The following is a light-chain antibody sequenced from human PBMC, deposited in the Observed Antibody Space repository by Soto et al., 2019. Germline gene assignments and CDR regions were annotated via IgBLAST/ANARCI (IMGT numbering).Light chain of an antibody. V-gene: IGKV1-39*01. J-gene: IGKJ5*01. CDR2: AAS. CDR3: QQYYSYPTIT. CDR1: QSISTY. Sequence: DIQMTQSPSSLSASVGNKVTSTCRASQSISTYLNWYQKKPGKAPKLLIYAASTLQSGVPSRFSGSGSGTDFTLTISCLKSEDFANYYCQQYYSYPTITFGQGTRLEIK.